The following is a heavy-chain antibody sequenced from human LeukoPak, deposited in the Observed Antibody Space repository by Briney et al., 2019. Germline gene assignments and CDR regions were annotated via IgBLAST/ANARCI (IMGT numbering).Heavy chain of an antibody. D-gene: IGHD3-10*01. V-gene: IGHV6-1*01. CDR3: ARARGYFDL. CDR1: GDSVSSISAA. CDR2: TYYRSKWNN. Sequence: SQTLSLTCAISGDSVSSISAAWSWIRQSPSRGLEWLGRTYYRSKWNNNYAISVKSRITINPDTSKNQFSLQLNSVTPEDTGVYYCARARGYFDLWGRGTLVTVSS. J-gene: IGHJ2*01.